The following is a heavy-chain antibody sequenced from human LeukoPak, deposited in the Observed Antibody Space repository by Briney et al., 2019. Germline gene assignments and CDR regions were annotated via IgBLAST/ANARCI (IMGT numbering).Heavy chain of an antibody. CDR3: ARDVRRAYYGSGSSYWFDP. Sequence: SETLSLTCTVSGGSISSYYWSWIRQPAGKGLEWIGRIYTSGSTNYNPSLKSRVTMSVDTSKNQFSLKLSSVTAAHTAVYYLARDVRRAYYGSGSSYWFDPWGQGTLVTVSS. CDR1: GGSISSYY. CDR2: IYTSGST. V-gene: IGHV4-4*07. D-gene: IGHD3-10*01. J-gene: IGHJ5*02.